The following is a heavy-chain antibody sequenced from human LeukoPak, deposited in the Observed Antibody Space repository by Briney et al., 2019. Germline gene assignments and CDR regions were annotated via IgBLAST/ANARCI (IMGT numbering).Heavy chain of an antibody. Sequence: PSETLSLTCTVSGGSISSYYWSWIRQPAGKGLEWIGRIYTSGSTNYNPSLKSRVTMSVDTSKNQFSLKLSSVTAADTAVYYCARLTLGLYYDFWSGTTAGYWGQGTLVTVSS. D-gene: IGHD3-3*01. J-gene: IGHJ4*02. CDR1: GGSISSYY. V-gene: IGHV4-4*07. CDR2: IYTSGST. CDR3: ARLTLGLYYDFWSGTTAGY.